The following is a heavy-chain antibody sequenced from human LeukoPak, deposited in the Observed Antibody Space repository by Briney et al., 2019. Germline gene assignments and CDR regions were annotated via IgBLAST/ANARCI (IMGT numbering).Heavy chain of an antibody. CDR3: AKRLWPYFFDY. CDR1: GFIFSNYG. Sequence: GGSLRLSCAASGFIFSNYGMNWVGQAPGKGVEWVALITGNGGETHYSPSLKAPFTVLRDNSKTTLHLQMNRLRADDTAVYFCAKRLWPYFFDYCGQGTPLTVSS. J-gene: IGHJ4*02. V-gene: IGHV3-23*01. D-gene: IGHD3-9*01. CDR2: ITGNGGET.